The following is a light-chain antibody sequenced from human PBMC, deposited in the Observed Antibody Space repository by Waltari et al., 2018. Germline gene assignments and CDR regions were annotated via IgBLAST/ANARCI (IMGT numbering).Light chain of an antibody. CDR2: AAS. Sequence: DILLTQSPSFLSASVGDRISITCRASQDISNYLAWLQQKPGKAPKVLIYAASSFQSGVPARFSGSGSGAEFTLTISSLQPEDFATYYCQQFESYPRTFGPGTAVDIK. V-gene: IGKV1-9*01. CDR1: QDISNY. CDR3: QQFESYPRT. J-gene: IGKJ3*01.